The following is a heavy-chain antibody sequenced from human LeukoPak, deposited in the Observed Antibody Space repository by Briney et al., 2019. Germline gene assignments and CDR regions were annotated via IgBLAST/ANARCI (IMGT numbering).Heavy chain of an antibody. CDR1: GFTFSSYS. V-gene: IGHV3-48*02. Sequence: GGSLRLSCAASGFTFSSYSMNWVRQAPGKGLEWVSYISSSSSTIYYADSVKGRFTISRDNAKNSLYLQMNSLRDEDTAVYYCARDLEPGYCSGGSCYSTRDYWGQGTLVTVSS. CDR2: ISSSSSTI. D-gene: IGHD2-15*01. CDR3: ARDLEPGYCSGGSCYSTRDY. J-gene: IGHJ4*02.